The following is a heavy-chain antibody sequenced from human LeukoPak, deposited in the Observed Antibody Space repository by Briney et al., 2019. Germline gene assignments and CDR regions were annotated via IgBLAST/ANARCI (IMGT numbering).Heavy chain of an antibody. CDR3: ARSRLYDILTGYYEFDY. D-gene: IGHD3-9*01. CDR2: IYPGDSDT. Sequence: GESLKISCKGSGYSFTSYWIGWVLQMPGKGLEWMVIIYPGDSDTRYSPSFQGQVTISADKSISTAYLQWSSLKASDTAMYYCARSRLYDILTGYYEFDYWGQGTLVTVSS. J-gene: IGHJ4*02. CDR1: GYSFTSYW. V-gene: IGHV5-51*01.